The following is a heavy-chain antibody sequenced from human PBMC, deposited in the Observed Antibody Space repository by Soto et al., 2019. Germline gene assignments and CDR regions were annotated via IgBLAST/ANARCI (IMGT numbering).Heavy chain of an antibody. CDR3: ASGEGYRADHSNPVQYYFGMDV. D-gene: IGHD3-16*02. V-gene: IGHV5-10-1*01. CDR2: IDPSDSYT. Sequence: RESLKISCKWSGYRFTKYWINWVRQMPGKGLEWMGRIDPSDSYTNYNPSFQGHVTISADKSINTAYLQWSSLKASDTAVYYCASGEGYRADHSNPVQYYFGMDVWAQETTVTVS. CDR1: GYRFTKYW. J-gene: IGHJ6*02.